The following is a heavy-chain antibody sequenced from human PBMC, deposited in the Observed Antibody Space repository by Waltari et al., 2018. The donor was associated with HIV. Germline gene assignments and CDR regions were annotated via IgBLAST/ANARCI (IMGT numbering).Heavy chain of an antibody. CDR2: INSDGSNT. CDR3: ARGLSLGDRYRIDYFHY. Sequence: VQLVESGGGLVQPGGCLRLSCAASGFTFSRYWMHWDRQAPGKGLVWVSRINSDGSNTDYADSVSGRITISRDNAKNTLYLEMNSLRAEDTAVYYCARGLSLGDRYRIDYFHYWGQGALVTVSS. CDR1: GFTFSRYW. J-gene: IGHJ4*02. D-gene: IGHD4-17*01. V-gene: IGHV3-74*01.